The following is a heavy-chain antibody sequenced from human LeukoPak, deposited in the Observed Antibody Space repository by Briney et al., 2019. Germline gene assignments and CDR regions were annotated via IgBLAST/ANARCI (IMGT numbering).Heavy chain of an antibody. CDR1: GFTFSDHY. D-gene: IGHD4-11*01. Sequence: GGSLRLSCAASGFTFSDHYMNWIRQAPGMALEWVSYISSSGSYTNYADSVKGRFTISRDNAENSLYLQMNRLRAEDTAVYYCARGGGYSNQNWFDPWGQGTLVTVSS. J-gene: IGHJ5*02. CDR2: ISSSGSYT. V-gene: IGHV3-11*06. CDR3: ARGGGYSNQNWFDP.